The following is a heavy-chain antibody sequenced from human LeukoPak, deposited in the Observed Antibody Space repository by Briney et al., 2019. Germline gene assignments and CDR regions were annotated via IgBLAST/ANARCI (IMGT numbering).Heavy chain of an antibody. CDR2: ISAGGGGT. J-gene: IGHJ4*02. V-gene: IGHV3-23*01. D-gene: IGHD5-24*01. CDR1: GFTFSTYA. Sequence: GGSLRLSCAASGFTFSTYAMSWVRQAPGKGLEWGSAISAGGGGTYYADSVKGRFAISRDNSKNTLYLQMYSLRAEDTAVYYCAKDDRTDDYPYYFDYWGQGTLVTVSS. CDR3: AKDDRTDDYPYYFDY.